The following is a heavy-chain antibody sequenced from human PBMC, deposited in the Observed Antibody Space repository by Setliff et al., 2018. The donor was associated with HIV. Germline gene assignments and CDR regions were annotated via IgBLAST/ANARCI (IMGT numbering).Heavy chain of an antibody. D-gene: IGHD3-22*01. CDR1: GFTFSSYE. V-gene: IGHV3-48*03. CDR2: ISSSGSTI. J-gene: IGHJ4*02. CDR3: ARDDNYYDSSGYSVY. Sequence: PGGPLRLSCAASGFTFSSYEMNWVRQAPGKGLEWVSYISSSGSTIYYADSVKGRFTISRDNAKNSLYLQMNNLRAEDTAVYYCARDDNYYDSSGYSVYWGQGTLVTVSS.